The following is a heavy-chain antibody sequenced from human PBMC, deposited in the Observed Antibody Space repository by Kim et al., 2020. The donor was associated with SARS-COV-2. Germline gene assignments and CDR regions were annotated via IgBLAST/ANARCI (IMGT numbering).Heavy chain of an antibody. Sequence: SETLSLNCTVSGGSISSHYWSWIRQPPGKGLEWIGYIYYSGSTNYNPSLKSRVTISVDTSKNQFSLKLSSVTAADTAVYYCARVRWFGELNDYYYGMDV. CDR1: GGSISSHY. CDR3: ARVRWFGELNDYYYGMDV. D-gene: IGHD3-10*01. CDR2: IYYSGST. V-gene: IGHV4-59*11. J-gene: IGHJ6*01.